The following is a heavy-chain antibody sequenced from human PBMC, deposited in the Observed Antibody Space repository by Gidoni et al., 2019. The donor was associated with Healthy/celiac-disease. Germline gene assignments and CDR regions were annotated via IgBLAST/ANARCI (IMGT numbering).Heavy chain of an antibody. J-gene: IGHJ4*02. V-gene: IGHV3-48*01. CDR3: ARVGYSGYDWGDY. Sequence: EVQLVESGGGLVQPGGSLSLSCAASGFTFSSYSMNWVRQAPGKGLEWVSYISSSSSTIYYADSVKGRFTISRDNAKNSLYLQMNSLRAEDTAVYYCARVGYSGYDWGDYWGQGTLVTVSS. CDR2: ISSSSSTI. CDR1: GFTFSSYS. D-gene: IGHD5-12*01.